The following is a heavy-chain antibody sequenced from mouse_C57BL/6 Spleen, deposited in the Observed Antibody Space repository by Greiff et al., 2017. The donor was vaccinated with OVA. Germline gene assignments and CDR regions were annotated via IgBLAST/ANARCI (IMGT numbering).Heavy chain of an antibody. D-gene: IGHD2-3*01. CDR3: ARQDDGYWAMDY. V-gene: IGHV5-15*01. CDR1: GFTFSDYG. J-gene: IGHJ4*01. CDR2: ISNLAYSI. Sequence: VMLVASGGGLVQPGGSLKLSCAASGFTFSDYGMAWVRQAPRKGPEWVAFISNLAYSIYYADTVTGRFTISRENAKNTLYLEMSRLRSEDTAMYYCARQDDGYWAMDYWGQGTSVTVSS.